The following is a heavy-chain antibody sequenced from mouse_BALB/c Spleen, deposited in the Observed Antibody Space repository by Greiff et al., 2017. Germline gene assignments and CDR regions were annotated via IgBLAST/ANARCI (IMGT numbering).Heavy chain of an antibody. Sequence: VQLQESGPGLVAPSQSLSITCTVSGFSLTGYGVNWVRQPPGKGLEWLGMIWGDGSTDYNSALKSRLSISKDNSKSQVFLKMNSLQTDDTARYYCASQTGRGYFDVWGAGTTVTVSS. D-gene: IGHD4-1*01. J-gene: IGHJ1*01. CDR3: ASQTGRGYFDV. CDR2: IWGDGST. V-gene: IGHV2-6-7*01. CDR1: GFSLTGYG.